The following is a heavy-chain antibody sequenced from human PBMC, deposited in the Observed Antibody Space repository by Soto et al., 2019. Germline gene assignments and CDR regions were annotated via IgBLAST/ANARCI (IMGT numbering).Heavy chain of an antibody. CDR2: IYSGGST. V-gene: IGHV3-66*01. CDR1: GFTVSSNY. Sequence: PGGSLRLSCASSGFTVSSNYMSWVRQAPGKGLEWVSVIYSGGSTYYADSVKGRFTISRDNSKNTLYLQMNSLRAEDTAVYYCARNNRSGNYYLHAMDVWGQGPTVTVSS. D-gene: IGHD6-13*01. J-gene: IGHJ6*02. CDR3: ARNNRSGNYYLHAMDV.